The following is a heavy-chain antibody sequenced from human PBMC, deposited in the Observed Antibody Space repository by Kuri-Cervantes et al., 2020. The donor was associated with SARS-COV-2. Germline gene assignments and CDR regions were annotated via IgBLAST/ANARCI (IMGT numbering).Heavy chain of an antibody. J-gene: IGHJ5*01. CDR1: GGPISSGSYY. CDR2: IYTSGST. D-gene: IGHD3-10*01. Sequence: QSLKISCTVSGGPISSGSYYWSWIRQPAGKGLEWIGRIYTSGSTNYNPSLKSRVTISVDTSKNQFSLKLSSVTAADTAVHYCARGPPDLGEEWFDPWGQGTLVTVSS. V-gene: IGHV4-61*02. CDR3: ARGPPDLGEEWFDP.